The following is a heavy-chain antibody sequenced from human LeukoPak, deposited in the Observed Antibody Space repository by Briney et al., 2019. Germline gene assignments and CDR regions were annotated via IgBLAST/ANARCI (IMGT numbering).Heavy chain of an antibody. CDR3: AVVSAAINS. J-gene: IGHJ4*02. CDR1: GYTITGYY. Sequence: GASVKVSCKASGYTITGYYMHWVRQAPGQGLEWMGWINPNSGGTNYAQKFQGRVTMTRDTSINTAYMELSRLRSDDTAVFFCAVVSAAINSWDQGTLVTVSS. D-gene: IGHD2-2*02. CDR2: INPNSGGT. V-gene: IGHV1-2*02.